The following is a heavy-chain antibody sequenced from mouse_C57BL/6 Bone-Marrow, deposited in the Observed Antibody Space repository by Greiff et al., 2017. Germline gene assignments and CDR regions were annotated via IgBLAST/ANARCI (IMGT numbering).Heavy chain of an antibody. J-gene: IGHJ4*01. D-gene: IGHD2-2*01. CDR1: GFTFSDYG. CDR3: ARGGYPHYYAMDY. V-gene: IGHV5-17*01. CDR2: MSSGSSTI. Sequence: EVKLVESGGGLVKPGGSLKLTCAASGFTFSDYGMHWVRQAPEKGLEWVAYMSSGSSTIYYADTEKGRFTISSDNANNTLFLQMTSLRSEDTAMYYCARGGYPHYYAMDYWGQGTSVTVSA.